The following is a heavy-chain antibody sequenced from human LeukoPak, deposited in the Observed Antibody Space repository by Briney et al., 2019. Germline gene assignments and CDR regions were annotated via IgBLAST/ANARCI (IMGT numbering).Heavy chain of an antibody. CDR3: AGGFYYYYMDV. Sequence: GGSLRLSCAASGSTFSTYAMTWVRQAPGKGLEWISGITGSADTTYYADSVKGRFTISRDNSRNTLYLQLNSLRADDTAVYYCAGGFYYYYMDVWGKGTTVTVSS. V-gene: IGHV3-23*01. CDR1: GSTFSTYA. J-gene: IGHJ6*03. D-gene: IGHD3-16*01. CDR2: ITGSADTT.